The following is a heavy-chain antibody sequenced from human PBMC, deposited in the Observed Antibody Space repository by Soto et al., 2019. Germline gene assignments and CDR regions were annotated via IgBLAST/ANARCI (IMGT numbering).Heavy chain of an antibody. D-gene: IGHD6-6*01. Sequence: GASVKVSCKASGCTFSSYAISWVRQAPGQGLEWMGGIIPIFGTANYAQKFQGRVTITADKSTSTAYMELSSLRSEDTAVYYCARGLEYSSSSDWESAFDYWGQGTLVTVSS. CDR1: GCTFSSYA. V-gene: IGHV1-69*06. CDR3: ARGLEYSSSSDWESAFDY. CDR2: IIPIFGTA. J-gene: IGHJ4*02.